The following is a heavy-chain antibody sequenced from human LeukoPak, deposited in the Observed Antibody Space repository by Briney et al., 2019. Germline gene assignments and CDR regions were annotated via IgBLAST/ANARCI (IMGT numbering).Heavy chain of an antibody. V-gene: IGHV1-18*01. J-gene: IGHJ3*02. CDR3: ARVFLVAGTYVGSAFDI. CDR2: ISAYNGNT. D-gene: IGHD6-19*01. Sequence: ASVKVSCKASGYTFTSYGISWVRQAPGQGLEWMGWISAYNGNTNYARKLQGRVTMTTDTSTSTAYMELRSLRSDDTAVYYCARVFLVAGTYVGSAFDIWGQGTMVTVSS. CDR1: GYTFTSYG.